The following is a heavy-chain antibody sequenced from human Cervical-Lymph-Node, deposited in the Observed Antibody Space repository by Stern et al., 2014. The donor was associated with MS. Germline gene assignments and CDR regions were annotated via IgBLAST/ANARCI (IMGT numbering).Heavy chain of an antibody. V-gene: IGHV4-39*01. Sequence: QVQLQESGPGLVKPSETLSLTCTVSGASISSSSFHWGWIRQSPAKGLQWIGGIYDSGGTYYNPSLKSRVTISVDTSKNQFSLKLRSVAAADTAVYYCARRYCSGYSCHMDVWGQGAMVIVSS. CDR1: GASISSSSFH. CDR3: ARRYCSGYSCHMDV. J-gene: IGHJ6*02. D-gene: IGHD2-15*01. CDR2: IYDSGGT.